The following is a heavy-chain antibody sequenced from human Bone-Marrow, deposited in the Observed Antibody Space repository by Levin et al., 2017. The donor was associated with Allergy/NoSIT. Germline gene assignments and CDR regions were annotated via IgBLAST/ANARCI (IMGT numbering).Heavy chain of an antibody. J-gene: IGHJ5*02. D-gene: IGHD1-26*01. V-gene: IGHV1-69*04. CDR1: GAAFSGLA. CDR3: FDMGDWSAP. Sequence: GGSLRLSCKASGAAFSGLALNWVRQAPGQGLEWMGRISPIVRLTNYAQKFEGRVTITADRSTMTSYMELSGLTSEDTAVYYCFDMGDWSAPWGQGTLVTVSS. CDR2: ISPIVRLT.